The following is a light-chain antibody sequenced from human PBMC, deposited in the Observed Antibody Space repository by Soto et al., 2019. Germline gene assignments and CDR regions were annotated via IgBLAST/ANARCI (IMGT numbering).Light chain of an antibody. CDR3: AAWDDSLNGLYV. CDR1: SSNIGSNT. V-gene: IGLV1-44*01. Sequence: HSVLTQPPSASGTPWQSVTIAFSGSSSNIGSNTVDWYQQLPGTAPKLLIYSSNQRPSGVPDRFSGSKSGTSASLAISGLLSDDEADYFCAAWDDSLNGLYVFGTGTKVTVL. J-gene: IGLJ1*01. CDR2: SSN.